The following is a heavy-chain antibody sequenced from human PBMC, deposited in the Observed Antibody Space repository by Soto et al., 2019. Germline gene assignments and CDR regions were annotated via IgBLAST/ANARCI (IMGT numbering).Heavy chain of an antibody. CDR1: GFTFSSYG. J-gene: IGHJ4*02. Sequence: QVQLVESGGGVVQPGRSLRLSCAASGFTFSSYGMHWVRQAPGKGLEWVAVISYDGSNKYYADSVKGRFTISRDNSKNTLYLQMNSPRAEDTAGYYCAKEWGHYDFWSGFDYWGQGTLVTVSS. CDR3: AKEWGHYDFWSGFDY. V-gene: IGHV3-30*18. D-gene: IGHD3-3*01. CDR2: ISYDGSNK.